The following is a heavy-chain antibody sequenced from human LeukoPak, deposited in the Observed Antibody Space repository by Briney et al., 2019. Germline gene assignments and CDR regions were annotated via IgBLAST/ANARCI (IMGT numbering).Heavy chain of an antibody. D-gene: IGHD3-10*01. CDR1: GYSFTSYG. J-gene: IGHJ4*02. CDR3: ARDAGYYGSGSYYEDY. V-gene: IGHV1-2*02. Sequence: ASVKVSCKASGYSFTSYGISWVRQAPGQGLEWMGWINPNSGGTNYAQKFQGRVTMTRDTSISTAYMELSRLRSDDTAVYYCARDAGYYGSGSYYEDYWGQGTLVTVSS. CDR2: INPNSGGT.